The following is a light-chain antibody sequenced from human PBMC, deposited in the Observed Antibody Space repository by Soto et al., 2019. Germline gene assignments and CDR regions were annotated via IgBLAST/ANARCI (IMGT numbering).Light chain of an antibody. CDR3: QQYNSYWT. J-gene: IGKJ1*01. V-gene: IGKV1-5*03. CDR1: QSISSW. Sequence: DIQMTQYPSTLSASEGDRVTITCRASQSISSWLAWYQQKPGKAPKLLIYKASSLESGVPSRFSGSGSGTEFTLTISSLQPDDFATYYCQQYNSYWTFGQGTKVDIK. CDR2: KAS.